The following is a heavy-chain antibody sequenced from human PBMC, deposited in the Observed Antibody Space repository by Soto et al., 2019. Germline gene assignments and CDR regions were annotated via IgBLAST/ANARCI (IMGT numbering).Heavy chain of an antibody. Sequence: SVKVSCKASGGTFSSYAISWVRQAPGQGLEWMGGIIPIFGTANYAQKFQGRVTITADESTSTAYMELSSLRSEDTAVYYCARIRDGYNNEDNLDYWGQGTLVTVSS. CDR1: GGTFSSYA. D-gene: IGHD4-4*01. CDR3: ARIRDGYNNEDNLDY. J-gene: IGHJ4*02. V-gene: IGHV1-69*13. CDR2: IIPIFGTA.